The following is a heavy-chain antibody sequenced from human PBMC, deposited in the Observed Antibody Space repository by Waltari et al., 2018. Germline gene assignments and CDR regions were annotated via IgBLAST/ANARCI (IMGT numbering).Heavy chain of an antibody. CDR1: GFSISTTGTG. D-gene: IGHD6-19*01. J-gene: IGHJ2*01. CDR2: IYWDDDK. CDR3: ARGIAVAGPSNWYFDI. Sequence: QVTLKESGPALVKPTQTLTLTCTFSGFSISTTGTGVSWIRQPPGKALEWLASIYWDDDKYYSTSLKSRLTISKDTSKNQVVLTMTNMDPVDTATYYCARGIAVAGPSNWYFDIWGPGTPITISS. V-gene: IGHV2-70*04.